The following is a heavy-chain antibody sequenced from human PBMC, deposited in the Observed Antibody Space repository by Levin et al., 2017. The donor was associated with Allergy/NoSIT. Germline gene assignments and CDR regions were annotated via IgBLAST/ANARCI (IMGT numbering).Heavy chain of an antibody. D-gene: IGHD3-10*01. J-gene: IGHJ4*02. CDR1: GFTFDDYA. CDR2: ISWNSGSI. V-gene: IGHV3-9*01. CDR3: AKDTYYYGSGSNCFDY. Sequence: SLKISCAASGFTFDDYAMHWVRQAPGKGLEWVSGISWNSGSIGYADSVKGRFTISRDNAKNSLYLQMNSLRAEDTALYYCAKDTYYYGSGSNCFDYWGQGTLVTVSS.